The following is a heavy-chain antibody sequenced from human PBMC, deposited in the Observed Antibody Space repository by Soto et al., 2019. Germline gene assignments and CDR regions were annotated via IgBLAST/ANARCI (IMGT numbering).Heavy chain of an antibody. CDR1: GGSISSYY. CDR3: ARGSVTQWNNWFXP. Sequence: SETLSLTCTVSGGSISSYYWSWIRQPAGKGLEWIGRIYTSGSTNYNPSLKSRVTMSVDTSKNQFSLKLSSVTAADTAVYYCARGSVTQWNNWFXPWGQGTLVTV. D-gene: IGHD2-21*02. J-gene: IGHJ5*02. V-gene: IGHV4-4*07. CDR2: IYTSGST.